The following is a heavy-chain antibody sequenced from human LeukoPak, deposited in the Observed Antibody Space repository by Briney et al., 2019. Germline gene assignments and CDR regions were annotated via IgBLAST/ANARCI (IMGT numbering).Heavy chain of an antibody. Sequence: PSETLSLTCTVSGGSISSYYWSWIRQPAGKGLEWIGRIYTSGSTNYNPSLKSRVTMSVDTSKNQFSLKLSSVTAADTAVYYCARDSYFYDSSGRGNDYWGQGTLVSVSS. CDR1: GGSISSYY. J-gene: IGHJ4*02. CDR3: ARDSYFYDSSGRGNDY. CDR2: IYTSGST. V-gene: IGHV4-4*07. D-gene: IGHD3-22*01.